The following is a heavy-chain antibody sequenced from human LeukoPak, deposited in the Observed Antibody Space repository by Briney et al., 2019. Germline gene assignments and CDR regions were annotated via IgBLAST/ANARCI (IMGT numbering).Heavy chain of an antibody. V-gene: IGHV1-69*05. CDR1: GGTFSSYA. CDR2: IIPIFGTA. J-gene: IGHJ3*02. Sequence: ASVKVSCKASGGTFSSYAISWVRQAPGQGLEWMGGIIPIFGTANYAQKFQGRVTITTDESTSTAYMGLSSLRSEDTAVYYCASAYYYDSRWDAFDIWGQGTMVTVSS. D-gene: IGHD3-10*01. CDR3: ASAYYYDSRWDAFDI.